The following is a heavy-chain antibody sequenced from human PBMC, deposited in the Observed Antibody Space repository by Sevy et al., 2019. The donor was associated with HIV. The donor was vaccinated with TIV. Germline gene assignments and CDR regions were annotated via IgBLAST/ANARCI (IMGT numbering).Heavy chain of an antibody. CDR3: ARDFNPDDFWSGYPGY. Sequence: GGSLRLSCAASGFTFSTYWMSWVHQAPGKGLEWVANINQDGSEKYYVDSVKGRFTISRDNAKRSLYLQMNSLRAEDTAVYYCARDFNPDDFWSGYPGYWGQGTLVTVSS. D-gene: IGHD3-3*01. CDR2: INQDGSEK. CDR1: GFTFSTYW. J-gene: IGHJ4*02. V-gene: IGHV3-7*03.